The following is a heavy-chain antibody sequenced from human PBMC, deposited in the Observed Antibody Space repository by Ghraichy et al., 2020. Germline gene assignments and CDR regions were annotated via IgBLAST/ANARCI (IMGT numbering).Heavy chain of an antibody. CDR1: GGSISSSNW. J-gene: IGHJ6*02. V-gene: IGHV4-4*02. CDR2: IYHSGST. D-gene: IGHD5-12*01. Sequence: GTLSLTCAVSGGSISSSNWWSWVRQPPGKGLEWIGEIYHSGSTNYNPSLKSRVTISVDKSKNQFSLKLSSVTAADTAVYYCARHIVATNIPDYYYYGMDVWGQGTTVTVSS. CDR3: ARHIVATNIPDYYYYGMDV.